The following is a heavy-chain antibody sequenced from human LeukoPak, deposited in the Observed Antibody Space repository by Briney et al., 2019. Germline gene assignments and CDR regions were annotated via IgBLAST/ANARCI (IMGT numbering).Heavy chain of an antibody. CDR3: ARGYSNVDY. Sequence: PSETLSLTCAVYGGSFSGYYWSWIRQPPGKGLEWIGEINHSGSTNYNPSLKSRVTISVDTSKNQFSLKLSSVTAADTAVYYCARGYSNVDYWGRGTLVTVSS. J-gene: IGHJ4*02. CDR2: INHSGST. D-gene: IGHD4-11*01. V-gene: IGHV4-34*01. CDR1: GGSFSGYY.